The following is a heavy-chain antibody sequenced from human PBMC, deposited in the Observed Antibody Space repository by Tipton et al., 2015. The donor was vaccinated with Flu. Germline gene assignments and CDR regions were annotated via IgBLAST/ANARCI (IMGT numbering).Heavy chain of an antibody. CDR2: ISPSGTTV. D-gene: IGHD2-2*01. V-gene: IGHV3-48*03. CDR1: GFTFSGYE. CDR3: AKDGASWTQTDC. Sequence: SLRLSCAASGFTFSGYEMNWARQAPGKGLEWISYISPSGTTVYYADSVMGRFTISRDNVKEILYLQMNSLGVEDTAVYYCAKDGASWTQTDCWGQGTLVTVSS. J-gene: IGHJ4*02.